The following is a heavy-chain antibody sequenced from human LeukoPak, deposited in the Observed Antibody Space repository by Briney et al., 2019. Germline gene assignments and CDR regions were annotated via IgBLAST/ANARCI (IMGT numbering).Heavy chain of an antibody. D-gene: IGHD3-16*01. Sequence: GGSLRLSCAASGFTFSNYGMHWVRQAPGKGLEWVSRINERGTIISYADSVKGRFTISRENARNTLYLQMNSLTAEDTAVYYCVRDLILVWTPGDDFDHWGQGTLVTVSS. CDR1: GFTFSNYG. J-gene: IGHJ4*02. CDR3: VRDLILVWTPGDDFDH. CDR2: INERGTII. V-gene: IGHV3-74*01.